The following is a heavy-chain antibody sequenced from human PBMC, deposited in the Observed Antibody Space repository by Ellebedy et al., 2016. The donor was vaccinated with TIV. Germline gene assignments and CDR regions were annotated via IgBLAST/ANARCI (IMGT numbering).Heavy chain of an antibody. J-gene: IGHJ3*02. CDR1: GESFSGYY. CDR2: INHSGST. V-gene: IGHV4-34*01. CDR3: ASSTPGITIFGITIDVAAFDI. Sequence: GSLRLSXAVYGESFSGYYWSWIRQPPGKGLEWIGEINHSGSTNYNPSLKSRVTISVDTSKNQFSLKLSSVTAADTAVYYCASSTPGITIFGITIDVAAFDIWGQGTMVTVSS. D-gene: IGHD3-3*01.